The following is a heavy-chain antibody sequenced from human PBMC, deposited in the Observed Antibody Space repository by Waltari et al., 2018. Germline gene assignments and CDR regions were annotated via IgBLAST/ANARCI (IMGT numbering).Heavy chain of an antibody. Sequence: EVQLLESGGGLVQPGGSLRLSCAASGFTFSRSAMSWVRQAPGKGLEWVSGRRGSGDRTDDADSVKGRFTISRDNSKNTLSLQMNSLRVEDTAIYYCAKGANPQHPYHFENWGQGTLVTVSS. CDR3: AKGANPQHPYHFEN. V-gene: IGHV3-23*01. CDR1: GFTFSRSA. CDR2: RRGSGDRT. J-gene: IGHJ4*02.